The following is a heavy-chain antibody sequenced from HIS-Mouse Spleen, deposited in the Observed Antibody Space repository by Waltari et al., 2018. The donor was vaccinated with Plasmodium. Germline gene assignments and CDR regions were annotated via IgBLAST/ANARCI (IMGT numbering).Heavy chain of an antibody. Sequence: QLQLQESGLGLVKPSETLAPPRTVPGGSISSSRYYWGWLRQPPGKGLEWIGSIYYSGSTYYNPSLKSRVTISVDTSKNQFSLKLSSVTAADTAVYYCARRGGSYYYFDYWGQGTLVTVSS. D-gene: IGHD1-26*01. CDR2: IYYSGST. CDR3: ARRGGSYYYFDY. V-gene: IGHV4-39*01. CDR1: GGSISSSRYY. J-gene: IGHJ4*02.